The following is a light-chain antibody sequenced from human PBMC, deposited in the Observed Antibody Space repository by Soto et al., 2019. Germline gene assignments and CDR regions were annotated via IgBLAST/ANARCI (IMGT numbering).Light chain of an antibody. J-gene: IGKJ1*01. V-gene: IGKV1-39*01. CDR3: QQYYSYPWT. Sequence: DVQMTQSPSSLSALVGARVTITCRASQSVSRYLNWYQHQPGKAPKLLINAASTLQSGVPSRFSGSGSGTDFTLTISCLQSEDFATYYCQQYYSYPWTFGQGTKVDIK. CDR1: QSVSRY. CDR2: AAS.